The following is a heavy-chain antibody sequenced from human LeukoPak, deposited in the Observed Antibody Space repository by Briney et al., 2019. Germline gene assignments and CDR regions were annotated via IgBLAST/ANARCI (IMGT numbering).Heavy chain of an antibody. Sequence: GGSLRLSCVASGFTFSSNGMHWVRQAPGKGLEWVTFIQYDGSKKYYADSVKGRSTISRDNSKNTLHLEMNSLRAEDTAVYYCAKDIGSYYDYWGQGILVTVSS. CDR2: IQYDGSKK. CDR1: GFTFSSNG. J-gene: IGHJ4*02. D-gene: IGHD3-10*01. V-gene: IGHV3-30*02. CDR3: AKDIGSYYDY.